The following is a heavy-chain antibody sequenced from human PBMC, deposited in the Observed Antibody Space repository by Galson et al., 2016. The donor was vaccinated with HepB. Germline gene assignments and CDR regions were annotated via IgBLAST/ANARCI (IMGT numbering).Heavy chain of an antibody. D-gene: IGHD3-3*01. Sequence: SLRLSCAASGFSFSHAWMHWVRQAPGQGREWVGRIKSKPDGGTTDYAAPVHGRFAISRDDSKNTLYLQMNRLKTEDTGVYYCTVAATYDFWSGYYMLDPWGQGTLVTVSS. CDR2: IKSKPDGGTT. V-gene: IGHV3-15*07. J-gene: IGHJ5*02. CDR3: TVAATYDFWSGYYMLDP. CDR1: GFSFSHAW.